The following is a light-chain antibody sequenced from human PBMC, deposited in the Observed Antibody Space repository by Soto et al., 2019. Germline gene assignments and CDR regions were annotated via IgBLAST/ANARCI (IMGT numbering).Light chain of an antibody. V-gene: IGKV1-5*03. J-gene: IGKJ5*01. CDR3: QQYNSYPIT. CDR2: KAS. Sequence: DIQMTQSPSTLSASVGDRVTITCRASQSINSWLDWYQQKPGKAPNLLIYKASSLESGVPSRFSGIVSGTEFTLTISSLQPDDFATYYCQQYNSYPITFGQGTRLEIK. CDR1: QSINSW.